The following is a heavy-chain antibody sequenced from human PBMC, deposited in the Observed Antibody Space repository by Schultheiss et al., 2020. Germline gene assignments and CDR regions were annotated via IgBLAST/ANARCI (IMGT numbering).Heavy chain of an antibody. J-gene: IGHJ6*02. CDR3: ASGSIGVVPHYNGMDV. CDR1: GGSFNSAGYY. Sequence: SETLSLTCTVSGGSFNSAGYYWSWIRQHPGKGLEWIGYIYYSGSTYYNPSLKSRVTISVDTSKNQFSLKLSSVTAADTAVYYYASGSIGVVPHYNGMDVWGQGTTVTVSS. D-gene: IGHD3-3*01. V-gene: IGHV4-31*03. CDR2: IYYSGST.